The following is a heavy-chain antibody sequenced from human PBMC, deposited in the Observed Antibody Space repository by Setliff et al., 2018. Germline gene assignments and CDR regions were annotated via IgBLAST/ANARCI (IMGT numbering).Heavy chain of an antibody. CDR1: GGSFSGYY. CDR2: INHSGST. D-gene: IGHD3-3*01. V-gene: IGHV4-34*01. Sequence: SETLSLTCAVYGGSFSGYYWSWIRQPPGKGLEWIGEINHSGSTNYNPSLKSRVTISVDTSKNQFSLKLSSVTAADTAVYYCARVPNFWSSYLDYWGQGTLVTVST. J-gene: IGHJ4*02. CDR3: ARVPNFWSSYLDY.